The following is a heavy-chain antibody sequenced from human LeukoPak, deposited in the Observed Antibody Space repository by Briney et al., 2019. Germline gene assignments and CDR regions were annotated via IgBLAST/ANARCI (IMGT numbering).Heavy chain of an antibody. D-gene: IGHD3-10*02. V-gene: IGHV3-23*01. J-gene: IGHJ6*04. CDR1: AFKFSDYG. Sequence: GGSLRLSCAASAFKFSDYGMSWVRQAPGKGLEWVSGISGSGAGTYYADSVKGRFTISRDNAKNSLYLQMNSLRAEDTAVYYCAELGITMIGGVWGKGTTVTISS. CDR2: ISGSGAGT. CDR3: AELGITMIGGV.